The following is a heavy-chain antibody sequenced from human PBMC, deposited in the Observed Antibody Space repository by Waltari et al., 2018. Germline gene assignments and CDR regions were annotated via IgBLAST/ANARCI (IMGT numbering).Heavy chain of an antibody. Sequence: QVQLVQSGAAVKKPGASVKVSCTDSGSTFTRSAMHCVRQAPGQRLEWMGWITAGNGNTRESQKCQGRGTMTRDTGASTGYMELSSWRSEDTAVDYCAREGSGSYEGGYYGMDVWGQGTTVTVSS. CDR3: AREGSGSYEGGYYGMDV. CDR1: GSTFTRSA. D-gene: IGHD3-10*01. CDR2: ITAGNGNT. V-gene: IGHV1-3*01. J-gene: IGHJ6*02.